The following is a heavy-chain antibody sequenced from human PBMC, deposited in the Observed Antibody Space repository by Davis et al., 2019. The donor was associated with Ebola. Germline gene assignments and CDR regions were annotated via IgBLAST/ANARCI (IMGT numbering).Heavy chain of an antibody. V-gene: IGHV3-7*03. CDR1: GGSFSGYY. CDR2: IKQDGSEK. J-gene: IGHJ4*02. CDR3: ARDPRGYFDY. Sequence: PSETLSLTCAVYGGSFSGYYWSWIRQPPGKGLEWVANIKQDGSEKYYVDSVKGRFTISRDNAKNSLYLQMNSLRAEDTAVYYCARDPRGYFDYWGQGTLVTVSS.